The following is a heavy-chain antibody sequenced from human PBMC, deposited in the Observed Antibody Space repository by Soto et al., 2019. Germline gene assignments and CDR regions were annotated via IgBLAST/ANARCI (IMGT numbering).Heavy chain of an antibody. CDR2: MNPNSGDT. J-gene: IGHJ4*02. Sequence: ASVKVSCKASGNTFTNYDINWVRQATGQGLEYLGWMNPNSGDTAYVQKFQGRVTMTWDTSITTAYMELRSLRSEDTAVYYCAKTLYYYDTGGYQWGQGTLVTVSS. V-gene: IGHV1-8*01. CDR3: AKTLYYYDTGGYQ. D-gene: IGHD3-22*01. CDR1: GNTFTNYD.